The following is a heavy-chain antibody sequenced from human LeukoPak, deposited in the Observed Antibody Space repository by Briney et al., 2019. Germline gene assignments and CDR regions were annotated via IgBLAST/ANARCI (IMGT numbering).Heavy chain of an antibody. CDR1: GYTLTELS. CDR2: FDSEDGET. J-gene: IGHJ4*02. V-gene: IGHV1-24*01. Sequence: GASVKVSCKVSGYTLTELSMHWVRQAPGKGLEWMGGFDSEDGETIYAQKFQGRVTMTEDTSTDTAYMELSSLRSEDTAVYYCATDFIAARLVDYWGQGTLVTVSS. CDR3: ATDFIAARLVDY. D-gene: IGHD6-6*01.